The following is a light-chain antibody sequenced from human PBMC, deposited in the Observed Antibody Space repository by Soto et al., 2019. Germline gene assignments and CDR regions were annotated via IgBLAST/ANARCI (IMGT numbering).Light chain of an antibody. V-gene: IGLV4-69*01. CDR2: VNSDGSH. Sequence: QLVLTQSPSASASLGASVTLTCSLSRGHVKYAIAWHQQQPEKGPRFLMKVNSDGSHIKGDGVPDRFAGSSSGTERYLSISSLQSEDEADYYCQTWGTGIQVFGTGTKLTVL. J-gene: IGLJ1*01. CDR3: QTWGTGIQV. CDR1: RGHVKYA.